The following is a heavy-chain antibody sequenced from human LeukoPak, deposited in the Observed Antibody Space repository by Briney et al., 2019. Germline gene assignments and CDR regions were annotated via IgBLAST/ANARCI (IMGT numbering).Heavy chain of an antibody. CDR3: ARGDVGAFDI. D-gene: IGHD1-26*01. CDR2: IYTSGST. Sequence: SQTLSLTCTVSGGSISSGSYYWSWIWQPAGKGLVWIGRIYTSGSTNYNPSLKRRLTISVDTYKNQFSLKLSSVTAADAAVYYCARGDVGAFDIWGQGTMVTVSS. CDR1: GGSISSGSYY. J-gene: IGHJ3*02. V-gene: IGHV4-61*02.